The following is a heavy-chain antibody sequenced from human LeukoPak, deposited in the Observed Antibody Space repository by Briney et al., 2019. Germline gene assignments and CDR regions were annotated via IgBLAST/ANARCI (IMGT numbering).Heavy chain of an antibody. CDR3: ARAMMVVANLWGVFDY. V-gene: IGHV3-23*01. Sequence: GGSLRLSCAASGFTFSNSAMSWVRLAPGKGLEWVSGISGSGGSTYYADSVKGRFTISRDNSKNTVYLHMHSLRAEDTAVYYCARAMMVVANLWGVFDYWGQGTLVTVSS. CDR1: GFTFSNSA. D-gene: IGHD3-22*01. J-gene: IGHJ4*02. CDR2: ISGSGGST.